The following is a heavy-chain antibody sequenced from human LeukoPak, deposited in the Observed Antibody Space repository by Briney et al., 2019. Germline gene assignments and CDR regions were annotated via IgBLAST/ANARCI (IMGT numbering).Heavy chain of an antibody. V-gene: IGHV3-7*01. Sequence: GGSLRLSCAASGFTFSSYWMSWVRQAPGKGLEWVANIKQDGSEKYYVDSVKGRFTISRDNSKNSLYLQMNSLRPDDTAVYYCVNSQWLLLDYFDSWGQGTLVTVSS. CDR2: IKQDGSEK. J-gene: IGHJ4*02. D-gene: IGHD6-19*01. CDR3: VNSQWLLLDYFDS. CDR1: GFTFSSYW.